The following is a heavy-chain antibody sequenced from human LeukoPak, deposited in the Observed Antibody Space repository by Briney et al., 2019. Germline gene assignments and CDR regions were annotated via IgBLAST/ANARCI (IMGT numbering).Heavy chain of an antibody. D-gene: IGHD2-2*01. CDR2: IYHSGST. V-gene: IGHV4-38-2*01. CDR3: ARSPYCSSTSCYLFNWFDP. CDR1: GYSISSGKY. Sequence: SETLSLTCADPGYSISSGKYWAWIRQPPGKGLEWIGSIYHSGSTYYNPSLKSRVTISVDTSKNQFSLKLSSVTAADTAVYYCARSPYCSSTSCYLFNWFDPWGQGTLVTVSS. J-gene: IGHJ5*02.